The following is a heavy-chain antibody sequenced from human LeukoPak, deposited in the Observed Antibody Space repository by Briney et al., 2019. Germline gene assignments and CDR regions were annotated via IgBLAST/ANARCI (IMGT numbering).Heavy chain of an antibody. CDR3: ARKSPTSGSYGWYFDH. Sequence: GSLRLSCAASGFTFSDYYMSWIRQAPGKGLEWMGYIYYTGATNYNPSLRSRVTISVDTSNNQFSLKLNSVTAADTATYYCARKSPTSGSYGWYFDHWGQGALVTVSS. CDR2: IYYTGAT. V-gene: IGHV4-59*01. J-gene: IGHJ4*02. CDR1: GFTFSDYY. D-gene: IGHD1-26*01.